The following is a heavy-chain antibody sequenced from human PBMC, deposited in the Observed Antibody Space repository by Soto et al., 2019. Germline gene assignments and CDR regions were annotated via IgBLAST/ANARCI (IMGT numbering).Heavy chain of an antibody. D-gene: IGHD3-10*01. Sequence: ASVKVSCKASGYTFTCYGRSWVRQAPGQGLEWMGWISTYNGNTKYAQKLQGRVTMTTDTSTSTAYMELRSLRSDDTAVFYCAREMVRGVGSDYWGQGTLVTVSS. V-gene: IGHV1-18*01. CDR1: GYTFTCYG. CDR2: ISTYNGNT. J-gene: IGHJ4*02. CDR3: AREMVRGVGSDY.